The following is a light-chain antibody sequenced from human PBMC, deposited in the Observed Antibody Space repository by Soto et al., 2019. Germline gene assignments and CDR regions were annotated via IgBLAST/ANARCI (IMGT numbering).Light chain of an antibody. Sequence: DIQMTQSPSSLSASVGDRVTITCQASQDISRYFYWYQQKQGKAPTRLIYEATTWKTGVTSRFSGSGSGTDISFTIISRQPEDNASSYCQQYDNRPSRLTFGGGTKVEI. V-gene: IGKV1-33*01. J-gene: IGKJ4*01. CDR1: QDISRY. CDR3: QQYDNRPSRLT. CDR2: EAT.